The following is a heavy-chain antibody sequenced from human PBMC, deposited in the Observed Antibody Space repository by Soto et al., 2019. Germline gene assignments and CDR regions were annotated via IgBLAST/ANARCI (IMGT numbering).Heavy chain of an antibody. V-gene: IGHV3-23*01. J-gene: IGHJ4*02. Sequence: GGSLRLSCAASGFTFSSYAMSWVRQAPGKGLEWVSAISGSGGSTYYADSVKGRFTISRDNSKNTLYLQMNSLRAEDTAVYYCAKSVLRFLEWLSSGYYFDYWGQGTLVTVSS. CDR3: AKSVLRFLEWLSSGYYFDY. CDR2: ISGSGGST. CDR1: GFTFSSYA. D-gene: IGHD3-3*01.